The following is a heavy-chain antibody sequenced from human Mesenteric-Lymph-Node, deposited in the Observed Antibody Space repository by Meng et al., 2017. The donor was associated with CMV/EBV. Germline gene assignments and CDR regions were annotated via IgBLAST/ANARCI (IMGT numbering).Heavy chain of an antibody. CDR1: GLTFSSYA. J-gene: IGHJ1*01. CDR2: ISGSGGTT. Sequence: ESLKISCAASGLTFSSYAMSWVRQAPGKGLEWVSGISGSGGTTYYADSVKGRFTISRDNSKNTLYLQMNSLRAEDTAVYYCAKGGPVAPDPRYFQHWGQGTLVTVSS. CDR3: AKGGPVAPDPRYFQH. D-gene: IGHD1-14*01. V-gene: IGHV3-23*01.